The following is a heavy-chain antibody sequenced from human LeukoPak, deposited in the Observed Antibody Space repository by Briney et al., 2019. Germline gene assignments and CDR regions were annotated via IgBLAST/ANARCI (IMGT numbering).Heavy chain of an antibody. V-gene: IGHV3-30-3*01. CDR2: ISYDGSNK. CDR1: GFTFSSYA. CDR3: ARSHTDRTYCSSTSCYAY. Sequence: PGGSLRLSCAASGFTFSSYAMSWVRQAPGKGLEWVAVISYDGSNKYYADSVKGRFTISRDNSKNTLYLQMNSLRAEDTAVYYCARSHTDRTYCSSTSCYAYWGQGTLVTVSS. D-gene: IGHD2-2*01. J-gene: IGHJ4*02.